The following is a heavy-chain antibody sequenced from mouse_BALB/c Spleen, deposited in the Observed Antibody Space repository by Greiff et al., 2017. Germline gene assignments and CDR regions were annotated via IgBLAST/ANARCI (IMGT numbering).Heavy chain of an antibody. V-gene: IGHV2-9*02. CDR2: IWAGGST. Sequence: VQRVESGPGLVAPSQSLSITCTVSGFSLTSYGVHWVRQPPGKGLEWLGVIWAGGSTNYNSALMSRLSISKDNSKSQVFLKMNSLQTDDTAMYYCAAPYYGTAWFAYWGQGTLVTVSA. CDR3: AAPYYGTAWFAY. D-gene: IGHD2-10*01. J-gene: IGHJ3*01. CDR1: GFSLTSYG.